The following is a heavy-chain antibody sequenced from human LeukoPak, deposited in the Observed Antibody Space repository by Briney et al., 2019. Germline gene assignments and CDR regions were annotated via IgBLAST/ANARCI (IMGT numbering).Heavy chain of an antibody. Sequence: GESLKISCKGSGYSFTCYWIGWVRQMPGKGLEWMGIIYPGDSDTRYSPSFQGQVTISADKSISTAYLQWSSLKASDTAMYYCARQTYCSSTSCQGWFDPWGQGTLVTVSS. CDR2: IYPGDSDT. CDR3: ARQTYCSSTSCQGWFDP. V-gene: IGHV5-51*01. D-gene: IGHD2-2*01. J-gene: IGHJ5*02. CDR1: GYSFTCYW.